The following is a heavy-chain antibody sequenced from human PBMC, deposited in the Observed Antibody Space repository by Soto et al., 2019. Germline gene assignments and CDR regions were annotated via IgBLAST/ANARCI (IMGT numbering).Heavy chain of an antibody. CDR1: GLTCSSYW. V-gene: IGHV3-7*01. CDR2: IKQDGSAK. Sequence: EVQLVESGGGLVQPGGSLRLSCAASGLTCSSYWMNLVRQAPGKGLAWVANIKQDGSAKYYVDSVKGRFTISRDNAKNSLYLQMNSLRREETDVNYCAGGSGWYIHQWGQGTLVTVSS. D-gene: IGHD6-19*01. J-gene: IGHJ1*01. CDR3: AGGSGWYIHQ.